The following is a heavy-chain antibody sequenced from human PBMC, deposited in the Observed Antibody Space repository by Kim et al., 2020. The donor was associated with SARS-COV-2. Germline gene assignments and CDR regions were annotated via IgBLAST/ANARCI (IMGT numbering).Heavy chain of an antibody. Sequence: SETLSLTCTVSGGSITNYYWTWIHQPPGKGLEWIGYIYYSGNTKYNPSLKSRVTISVDTANNQFSLKLTSVTAADTAVYFCARGGGFVDYWGHGTLVTVS. CDR3: ARGGGFVDY. V-gene: IGHV4-59*01. J-gene: IGHJ4*01. D-gene: IGHD2-15*01. CDR2: IYYSGNT. CDR1: GGSITNYY.